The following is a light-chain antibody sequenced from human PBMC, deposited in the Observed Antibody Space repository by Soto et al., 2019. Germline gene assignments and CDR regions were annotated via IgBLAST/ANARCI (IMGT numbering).Light chain of an antibody. CDR2: GAS. CDR1: QSISNN. Sequence: EIVMTQSPATLSVSPGERATLSCRAGQSISNNLAWYQQKPGQAPRLLIYGASTRATGIPARFTGSGSGTEFTLTISSLQSEDFVVYYCQQYSNWPRTFGQGTKVEIK. J-gene: IGKJ1*01. CDR3: QQYSNWPRT. V-gene: IGKV3-15*01.